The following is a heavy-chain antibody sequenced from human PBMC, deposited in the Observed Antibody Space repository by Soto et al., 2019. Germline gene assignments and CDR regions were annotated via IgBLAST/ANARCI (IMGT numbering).Heavy chain of an antibody. CDR1: GFTFSSYA. CDR2: ISGSGGST. D-gene: IGHD3-22*01. Sequence: EVQLLESGGGLVQPGGSLRLSCAASGFTFSSYAMSWVRQAPGKGLEWVSAISGSGGSTYYADSVKGRFTISRDNSKNTLYLQVSSRRAVDRGVYYCAKEGTYDYDSSGYYYDWYFDLWGRGTLVTVSS. CDR3: AKEGTYDYDSSGYYYDWYFDL. V-gene: IGHV3-23*01. J-gene: IGHJ2*01.